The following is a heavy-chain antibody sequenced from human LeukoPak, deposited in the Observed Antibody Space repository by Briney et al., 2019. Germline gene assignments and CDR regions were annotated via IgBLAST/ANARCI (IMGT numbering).Heavy chain of an antibody. J-gene: IGHJ4*02. CDR3: AKGQLATDH. V-gene: IGHV3-23*01. D-gene: IGHD6-13*01. CDR2: ISGSGGST. CDR1: GFTFSSYA. Sequence: PGGSPRLSCAASGFTFSSYAMSWVRQAPGKGLEWVSTISGSGGSTYYADSVKGRLTISRDNSKNTLYLQVNSLRAEDTAVYYCAKGQLATDHWGQGTLVTVSS.